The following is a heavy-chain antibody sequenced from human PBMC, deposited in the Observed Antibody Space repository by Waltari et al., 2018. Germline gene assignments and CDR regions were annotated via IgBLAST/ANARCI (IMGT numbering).Heavy chain of an antibody. J-gene: IGHJ4*02. CDR1: GGSISSGNYY. Sequence: QVQLQESGPGLVKPSPTLSLTCTVSGGSISSGNYYWSWIRHPAGKGLEWIGHIYTRGSTNYNPSLKSRVTISIDTSKNQLSLNLSSVTAADKAVYYCARDSRGTVRYFDYWGQGTLVTVSS. V-gene: IGHV4-61*02. D-gene: IGHD3-10*01. CDR2: IYTRGST. CDR3: ARDSRGTVRYFDY.